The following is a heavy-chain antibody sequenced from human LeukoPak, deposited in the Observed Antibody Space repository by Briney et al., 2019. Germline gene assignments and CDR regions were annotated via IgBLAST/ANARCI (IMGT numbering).Heavy chain of an antibody. Sequence: SETLSLTCAVYGGSFNNYYWNSIRQTPGKGLEWIGEINHSGGTNYNPSLKSRVTISLDTSKNQFSLKLNSVTAAHTAVYYCARGGRGVWGSLDYWGQGTLVTVSS. D-gene: IGHD3-16*01. J-gene: IGHJ4*02. CDR2: INHSGGT. CDR1: GGSFNNYY. CDR3: ARGGRGVWGSLDY. V-gene: IGHV4-34*01.